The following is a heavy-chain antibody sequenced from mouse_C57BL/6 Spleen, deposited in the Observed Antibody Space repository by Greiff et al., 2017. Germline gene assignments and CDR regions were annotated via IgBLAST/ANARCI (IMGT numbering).Heavy chain of an antibody. D-gene: IGHD1-1*01. J-gene: IGHJ4*01. V-gene: IGHV10-1*01. Sequence: EVKVEESGGGLVQPKGSLKLSCAASGFSFNTYAMNWVRQAPGKGLEWVARIRSKSNNYATYYADSVKDRFTISRDDSESMLYLQMNNLKTEDTAMYYCVRGEYYGTRYYYAMDYWGQGTSVTVSS. CDR2: IRSKSNNYAT. CDR1: GFSFNTYA. CDR3: VRGEYYGTRYYYAMDY.